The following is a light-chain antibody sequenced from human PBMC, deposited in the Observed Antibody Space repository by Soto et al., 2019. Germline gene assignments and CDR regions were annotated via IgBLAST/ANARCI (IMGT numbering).Light chain of an antibody. CDR3: SSYTSSSTLV. J-gene: IGLJ1*01. CDR1: SSDVGGYNY. CDR2: EVS. Sequence: QSVLTQPASVSGSPGQSITISCTGTSSDVGGYNYVSWYQQHPGKAPKLMIYEVSNRPSGVPNRFSGSKSGNTASLTISGRQAEDEADYYCSSYTSSSTLVFGTGTKLTVL. V-gene: IGLV2-14*01.